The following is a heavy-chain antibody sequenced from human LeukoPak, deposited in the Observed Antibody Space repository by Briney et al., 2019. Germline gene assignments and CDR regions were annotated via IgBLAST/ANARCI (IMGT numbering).Heavy chain of an antibody. CDR2: IRSQVNSYAT. CDR1: GFNFRGSA. Sequence: GGSLRLSCTASGFNFRGSAMHWVRQAPGKGMDWGGRIRSQVNSYATAYRTSVKGRFPISRDDSKSTAYLQMNSLKTEDTAVYYCTRVGYNSGDYWGQGTLVTVSS. V-gene: IGHV3-73*01. CDR3: TRVGYNSGDY. J-gene: IGHJ4*02. D-gene: IGHD1-1*01.